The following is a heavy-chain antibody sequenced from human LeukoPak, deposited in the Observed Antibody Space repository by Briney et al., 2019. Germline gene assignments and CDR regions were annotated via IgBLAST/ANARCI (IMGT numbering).Heavy chain of an antibody. D-gene: IGHD6-13*01. CDR2: IHNSGST. J-gene: IGHJ5*02. CDR1: GGSISSSAYH. V-gene: IGHV4-39*01. Sequence: SETLSLTCTVSGGSISSSAYHWGWIRQPPGKGLEWIGSIHNSGSTYYNPSLKSRVTISVRTSKNQFSLKLTSVTAADTAVYYCARAYRSSWYSNWFDPWGQGTLVTVSS. CDR3: ARAYRSSWYSNWFDP.